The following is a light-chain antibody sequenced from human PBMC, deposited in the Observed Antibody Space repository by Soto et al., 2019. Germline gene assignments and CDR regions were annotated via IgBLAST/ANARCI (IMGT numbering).Light chain of an antibody. CDR2: DVS. J-gene: IGKJ5*01. Sequence: EIVMTQSPDTLSVSPGERATLTCRAGQGVTTNFAWYQQKSGQPPRLLIYDVSIRATGVPARFSATGSETDFTLTISGLQSGDSAVYFCQQYNNWPFSFGEGTRLAIK. CDR3: QQYNNWPFS. V-gene: IGKV3-15*01. CDR1: QGVTTN.